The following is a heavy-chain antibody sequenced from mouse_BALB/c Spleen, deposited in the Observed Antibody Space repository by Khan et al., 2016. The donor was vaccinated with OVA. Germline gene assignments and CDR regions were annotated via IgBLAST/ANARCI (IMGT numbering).Heavy chain of an antibody. CDR2: ISYSGSP. CDR1: GYSITSDYA. Sequence: EVQLQESGPGLVKPSQSLSLTCTVTGYSITSDYAWNWIRQFPGNKLEWMGYISYSGSPNYNPPLTSRISITRDTSKNQFFLQLNPVTTEDTATYYCARDGSRYNYAMDYWGQGTSVTVSS. V-gene: IGHV3-2*02. J-gene: IGHJ4*01. CDR3: ARDGSRYNYAMDY. D-gene: IGHD2-3*01.